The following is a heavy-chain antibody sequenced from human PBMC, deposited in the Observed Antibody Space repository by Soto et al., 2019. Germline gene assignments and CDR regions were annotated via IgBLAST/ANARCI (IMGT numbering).Heavy chain of an antibody. J-gene: IGHJ5*02. CDR2: IYYSGST. CDR3: ARDNYDSSKSPGP. Sequence: PSETLSLTCTVSGGSISSGGYYWSWIRQHPGKGLEWIGYIYYSGSTYYNPSLKSRVTISVDMSKNQFSLKLSSVTAADTAVYYCARDNYDSSKSPGPWGQGTLVTVSS. D-gene: IGHD3-22*01. CDR1: GGSISSGGYY. V-gene: IGHV4-31*03.